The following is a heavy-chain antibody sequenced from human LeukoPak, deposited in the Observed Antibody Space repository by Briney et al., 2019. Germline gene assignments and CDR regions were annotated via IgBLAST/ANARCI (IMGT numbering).Heavy chain of an antibody. J-gene: IGHJ5*02. CDR1: GGSISSHY. CDR2: IYYSGST. V-gene: IGHV4-59*11. CDR3: ARGGTTVTPGLLWFDP. Sequence: SETLSLTCSASGGSISSHYWSWIRQPPGKGLEWIGYIYYSGSTKYNPSLKSRVTISVDTSKNQFSLKLSSVTAADTAVYYCARGGTTVTPGLLWFDPWGQGTLVTVSS. D-gene: IGHD4-17*01.